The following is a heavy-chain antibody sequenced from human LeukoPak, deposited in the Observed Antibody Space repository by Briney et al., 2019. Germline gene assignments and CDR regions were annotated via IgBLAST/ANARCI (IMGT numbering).Heavy chain of an antibody. V-gene: IGHV4-61*02. CDR1: GDSISSGTYY. CDR3: AREAGESVPAAKRGVYYYYYCMDV. Sequence: SETLSLTCTVSGDSISSGTYYWSWIRQPAGKGLEWIGRIDTSGSTNYNPSLKSRVTISVDTSKNQFSLKLSSVTAADTAVYYCAREAGESVPAAKRGVYYYYYCMDVWGTGTTATVSS. CDR2: IDTSGST. J-gene: IGHJ6*03. D-gene: IGHD2-2*01.